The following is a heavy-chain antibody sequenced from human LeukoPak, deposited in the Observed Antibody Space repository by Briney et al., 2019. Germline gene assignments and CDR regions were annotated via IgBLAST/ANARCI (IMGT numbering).Heavy chain of an antibody. CDR2: IYYSGST. Sequence: KPSETLSLTCTVSGGSNSSYYWSWIRQPPGKGLEWIGYIYYSGSTNYNPSLKSRVTISVDTSKNQFSLKLSSVTAADTAVYYCARSAAAGTNWYYGMDVWGKGTTVTVSS. V-gene: IGHV4-59*01. CDR3: ARSAAAGTNWYYGMDV. J-gene: IGHJ6*04. CDR1: GGSNSSYY. D-gene: IGHD6-13*01.